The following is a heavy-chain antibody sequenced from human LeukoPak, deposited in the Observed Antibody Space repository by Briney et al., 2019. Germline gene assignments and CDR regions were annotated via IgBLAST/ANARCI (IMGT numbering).Heavy chain of an antibody. Sequence: SETLSLTCTVSGGSISSYYWSWIRQPPGEGLEWIGYIYYSGSTNYNPSLKSRVTISVDTSKNQFSLKLSSVTAADTAVYYCARAGIAVATFDYWGQGTLVTVSS. CDR3: ARAGIAVATFDY. D-gene: IGHD6-19*01. CDR2: IYYSGST. J-gene: IGHJ4*02. V-gene: IGHV4-59*01. CDR1: GGSISSYY.